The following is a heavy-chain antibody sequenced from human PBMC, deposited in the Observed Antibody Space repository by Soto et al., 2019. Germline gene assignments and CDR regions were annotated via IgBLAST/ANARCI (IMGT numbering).Heavy chain of an antibody. CDR3: ARGRTVSSIGPLLV. V-gene: IGHV1-18*01. J-gene: IGHJ1*01. Sequence: QIQLVQSVTEVKKPGASVKVSCKASGYNFFNFGVSWVRQAPGQGLEWMGWVSPKSGNTDYARKVQGRVTMTTDTSTSTAYMELRGLRSDDTAVYYCARGRTVSSIGPLLVWGQGTLVSVSS. D-gene: IGHD1-1*01. CDR1: GYNFFNFG. CDR2: VSPKSGNT.